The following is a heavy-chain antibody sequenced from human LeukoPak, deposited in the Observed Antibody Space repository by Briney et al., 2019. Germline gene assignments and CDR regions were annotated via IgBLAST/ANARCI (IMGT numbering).Heavy chain of an antibody. Sequence: SETLSLTCTVSGGSISSSSYYWGWIRQPPGKGLEWIGSIYYSGSTYYNPSLKSRVTISVDTSKNQFSLKLSSVTAADTAAYYCARPKGDGGSTAFDIWGQGTMVTVSS. V-gene: IGHV4-39*01. CDR2: IYYSGST. CDR3: ARPKGDGGSTAFDI. D-gene: IGHD2-21*01. J-gene: IGHJ3*02. CDR1: GGSISSSSYY.